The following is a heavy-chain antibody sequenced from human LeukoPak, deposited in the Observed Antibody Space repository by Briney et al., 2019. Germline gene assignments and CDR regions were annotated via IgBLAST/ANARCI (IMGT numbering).Heavy chain of an antibody. CDR2: IYHSGTT. J-gene: IGHJ5*02. D-gene: IGHD2-2*01. Sequence: SETLSLTCAVSGNSITSGYYWGWIRQPPGKGLEWIGSIYHSGTTYYNPSLKSRVSISVDTSKIQFSLRLSSVTAADTAMYYCARGQLTYCSSTSCYGSTWFDPWGQGTLVTVSS. V-gene: IGHV4-38-2*01. CDR3: ARGQLTYCSSTSCYGSTWFDP. CDR1: GNSITSGYY.